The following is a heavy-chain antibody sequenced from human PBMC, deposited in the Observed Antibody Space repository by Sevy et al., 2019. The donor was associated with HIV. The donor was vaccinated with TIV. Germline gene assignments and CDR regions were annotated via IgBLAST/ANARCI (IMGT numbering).Heavy chain of an antibody. Sequence: SETLSLTCGVSGGSFSAYYWSWIRQPPGKGLEWIGEINRSGSTNYNPSLKSRVTISVDTSKKQFSLNLSSVTADTAVYYCARVYSSAPHFDIWGQGTMVTVSS. CDR1: GGSFSAYY. J-gene: IGHJ3*02. CDR3: ARVYSSAPHFDI. D-gene: IGHD6-19*01. CDR2: INRSGST. V-gene: IGHV4-34*01.